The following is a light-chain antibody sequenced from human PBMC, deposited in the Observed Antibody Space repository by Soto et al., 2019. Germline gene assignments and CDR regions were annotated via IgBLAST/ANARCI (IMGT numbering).Light chain of an antibody. V-gene: IGKV1-8*01. Sequence: AIRMTQSPSSFSASTGDRVTITCRASQGISSYLAWYQQKPGKAPKLLNYAASTLQSGVPSRFSGRGSGTDFTLTISCLQAEDFATYYCQQYYSYLFTFGQGTRLEIK. J-gene: IGKJ5*01. CDR2: AAS. CDR3: QQYYSYLFT. CDR1: QGISSY.